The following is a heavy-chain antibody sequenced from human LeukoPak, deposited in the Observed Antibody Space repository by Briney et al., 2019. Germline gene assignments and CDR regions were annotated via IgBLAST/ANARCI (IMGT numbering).Heavy chain of an antibody. CDR3: ARILQWLDYYYYGMDV. Sequence: SETLSLTCAVYGGSFSGYYWSWIRQPPGKGLEWIGEINHSGSTNCNPSLKSRVTISVDTSKNQFSLKLSSVTAADTAVYYCARILQWLDYYYYGMDVWGQGTTVTVSS. CDR2: INHSGST. V-gene: IGHV4-34*01. CDR1: GGSFSGYY. D-gene: IGHD6-19*01. J-gene: IGHJ6*02.